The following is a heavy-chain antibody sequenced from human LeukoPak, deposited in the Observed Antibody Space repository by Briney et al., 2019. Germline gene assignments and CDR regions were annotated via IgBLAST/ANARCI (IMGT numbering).Heavy chain of an antibody. Sequence: PGGSLRLSCAASGFTLSSYAMSWVRQAPGKGLEWVSAISGSGGSTYYADSVKGRFTISRDNSKNTLYLQMNSLRAVDTAVYYCAKEGYYYYGMDVWGQGTTVTVSS. CDR1: GFTLSSYA. V-gene: IGHV3-23*01. J-gene: IGHJ6*02. CDR2: ISGSGGST. CDR3: AKEGYYYYGMDV.